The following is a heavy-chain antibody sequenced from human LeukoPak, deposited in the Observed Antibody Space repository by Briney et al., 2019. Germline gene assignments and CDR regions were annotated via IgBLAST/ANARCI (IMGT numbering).Heavy chain of an antibody. D-gene: IGHD6-13*01. Sequence: PGGSLRLSCAASGFTFSSYWMHWVRQAPGKGLVWVSRINTDGSSTSYADSVKGRFTISRDNAKNTLYLQMNSLRAEDTAVYYCARDPSSSWYGNYMDVWGQGATVTVSS. CDR1: GFTFSSYW. CDR3: ARDPSSSWYGNYMDV. CDR2: INTDGSST. V-gene: IGHV3-74*01. J-gene: IGHJ6*03.